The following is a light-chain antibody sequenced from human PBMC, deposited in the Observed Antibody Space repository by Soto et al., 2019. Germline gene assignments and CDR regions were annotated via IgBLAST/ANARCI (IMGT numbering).Light chain of an antibody. V-gene: IGKV3-20*01. CDR3: QQYVSSSWT. Sequence: EIVLTQSPVTLSFSPCERGTLSWSASQSVGSDYLAWYQQKPGQAPRIVIFAASSRATGIPDRFAGSGFGTDFTLTISRLEPEDFAVYYCQQYVSSSWTFGQGTKVDIK. CDR1: QSVGSDY. CDR2: AAS. J-gene: IGKJ1*01.